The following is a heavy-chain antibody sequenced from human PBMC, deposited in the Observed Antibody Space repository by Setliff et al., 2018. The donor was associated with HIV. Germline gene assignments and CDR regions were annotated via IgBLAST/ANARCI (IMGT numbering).Heavy chain of an antibody. CDR2: ISRSNSYI. D-gene: IGHD6-13*01. CDR1: GFPVSYYI. CDR3: ARATAAWDDAFDI. J-gene: IGHJ3*02. Sequence: GGSLRLSCAASGFPVSYYIMNWVRQAPGKGLEWVSFISRSNSYISYADSVKGRFTISRDNAKNSLYLQMNSLRAEDTAVYYCARATAAWDDAFDIWGQGTMVT. V-gene: IGHV3-21*01.